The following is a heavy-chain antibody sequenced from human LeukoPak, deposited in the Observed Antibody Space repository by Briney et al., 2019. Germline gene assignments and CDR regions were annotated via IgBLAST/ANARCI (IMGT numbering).Heavy chain of an antibody. CDR2: IYYSGST. CDR1: GGSISSSSYC. V-gene: IGHV4-39*01. Sequence: PSETLSLTCTVSGGSISSSSYCWAWIRQPPGKGLEWIGCIYYSGSTYYSPSLKSRVTMAVDTSRNQFSLKLTAVTAADTAVYYCARQRGGSSWSDSWGQGTLVTVSS. J-gene: IGHJ5*01. D-gene: IGHD6-13*01. CDR3: ARQRGGSSWSDS.